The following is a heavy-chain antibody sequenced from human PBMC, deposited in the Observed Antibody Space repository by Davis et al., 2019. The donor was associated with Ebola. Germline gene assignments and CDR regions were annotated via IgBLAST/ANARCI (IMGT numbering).Heavy chain of an antibody. CDR2: IYTGGST. CDR1: GDSVTNRNYY. V-gene: IGHV4-61*02. D-gene: IGHD3-22*01. J-gene: IGHJ6*03. CDR3: ARSFYYGSVGYYKPYYYYYMAV. Sequence: PSETLSLTCTVSGDSVTNRNYYWSWVRQSAGKGLEWIGRIYTGGSTNFNPSLTSRVTMSVDTSKNQLSLQLTSVTAADTAVYYCARSFYYGSVGYYKPYYYYYMAVWGKGTTVTVSS.